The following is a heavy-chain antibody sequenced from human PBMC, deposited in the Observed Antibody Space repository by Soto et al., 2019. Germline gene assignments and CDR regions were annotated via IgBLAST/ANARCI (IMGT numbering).Heavy chain of an antibody. V-gene: IGHV1-18*01. CDR1: GYTFTIYG. CDR3: ARSPLTRVASFGASDWYFDV. Sequence: VKVSCKASGYTFTIYGISWVRQAPGQGLEWMGWISAYNGNTNYAQKLQGRVTMTTDTSTSTAYMELRSLRSDDTAVYYCARSPLTRVASFGASDWYFDVWGRGTLVTVSS. J-gene: IGHJ2*01. D-gene: IGHD3-3*01. CDR2: ISAYNGNT.